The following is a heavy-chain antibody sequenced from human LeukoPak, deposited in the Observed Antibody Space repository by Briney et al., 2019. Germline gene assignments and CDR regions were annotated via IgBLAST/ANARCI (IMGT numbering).Heavy chain of an antibody. Sequence: PGGSLRLSCAASGFTFSTYWMHWVRQAPGKGLVWISRINCDGSGITYADSVKGRFTISRDNAKSILYLQMNSLRAEDTAVYYCANTGYNYEFDYWGQGTLVTVSS. D-gene: IGHD5-18*01. CDR1: GFTFSTYW. V-gene: IGHV3-74*01. CDR3: ANTGYNYEFDY. CDR2: INCDGSGI. J-gene: IGHJ4*02.